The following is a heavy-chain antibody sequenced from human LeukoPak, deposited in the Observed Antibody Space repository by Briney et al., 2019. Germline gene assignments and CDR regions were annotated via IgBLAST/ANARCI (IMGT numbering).Heavy chain of an antibody. V-gene: IGHV1-2*02. CDR3: ARGLVAWEPAGLTLN. CDR1: GYTFACYY. J-gene: IGHJ4*02. Sequence: ASVKVSCKASGYTFACYYMHWVRQAPGQGLEWMGWINPNSGGTNYAQKFQGRVTMTRDTSISTAYMELSRLRSDDTAVYYCARGLVAWEPAGLTLNWGQGTLVTVSS. D-gene: IGHD1-26*01. CDR2: INPNSGGT.